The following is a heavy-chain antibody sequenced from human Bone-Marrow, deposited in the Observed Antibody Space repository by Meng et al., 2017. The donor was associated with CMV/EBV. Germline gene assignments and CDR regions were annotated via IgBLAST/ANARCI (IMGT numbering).Heavy chain of an antibody. CDR1: GFTFSSYW. CDR3: ARRVAIIGTTPFDY. J-gene: IGHJ4*02. D-gene: IGHD1-20*01. CDR2: INSDGSST. V-gene: IGHV3-74*01. Sequence: GGSLRLSCAASGFTFSSYWMHWVRQAPGKGLVWVSRINSDGSSTSYADSVKGRFTISRDNAKNMVYLQMNSLRAEDTGVYYCARRVAIIGTTPFDYWGQGTLVTVSS.